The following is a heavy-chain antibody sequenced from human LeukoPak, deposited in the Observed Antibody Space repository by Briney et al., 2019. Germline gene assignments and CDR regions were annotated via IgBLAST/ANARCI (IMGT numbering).Heavy chain of an antibody. D-gene: IGHD6-19*01. V-gene: IGHV4-39*07. J-gene: IGHJ4*02. CDR1: GGSISSSSYY. CDR3: ASQSIAVAGTGGDY. CDR2: IYYTGST. Sequence: SETLSLTCTVSGGSISSSSYYWAWIRQPPGKGLEWIGSIYYTGSTYYNPSLKSRVTISVDTSKNQFSLKLSSVTAADTAVYYCASQSIAVAGTGGDYWGQGTLVTVSS.